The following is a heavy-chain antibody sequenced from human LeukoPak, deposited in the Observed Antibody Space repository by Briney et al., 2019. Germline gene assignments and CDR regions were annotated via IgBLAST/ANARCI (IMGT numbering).Heavy chain of an antibody. CDR3: ARGLYSSGWYRGEYYFDY. Sequence: ASVKVSCKASGYTFTSYDINWVRQATGQGLEWMGWMNPNSGNTGYAQKFQGRVTMTRNTSISTAYMELSSLSSEDTAVYYCARGLYSSGWYRGEYYFDYWGQGTLVTVSS. CDR2: MNPNSGNT. D-gene: IGHD6-19*01. V-gene: IGHV1-8*01. CDR1: GYTFTSYD. J-gene: IGHJ4*02.